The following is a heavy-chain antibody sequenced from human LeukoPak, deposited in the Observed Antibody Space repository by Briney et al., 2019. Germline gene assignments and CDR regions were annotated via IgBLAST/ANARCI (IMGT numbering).Heavy chain of an antibody. CDR3: ARPHQYCSSTSCYLWFDY. V-gene: IGHV1-69*13. D-gene: IGHD2-2*01. CDR1: GGTFSSYA. Sequence: SVKVSCKASGGTFSSYAISWVRQAPGQGLEWMGGIIPIFGTANYAQKFQGRVTITADESTSTAYMELSSLRSEDTAVYYYARPHQYCSSTSCYLWFDYWGQGTLVTVSS. J-gene: IGHJ4*02. CDR2: IIPIFGTA.